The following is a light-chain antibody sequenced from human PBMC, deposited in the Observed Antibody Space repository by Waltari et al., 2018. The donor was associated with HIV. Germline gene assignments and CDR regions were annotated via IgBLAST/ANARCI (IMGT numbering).Light chain of an antibody. J-gene: IGKJ2*01. V-gene: IGKV3-20*01. CDR3: QQYGSSPPAT. CDR2: GAS. CDR1: QSVSSSY. Sequence: EIVLTQSPATLSLSPGERATISCRAIQSVSSSYLAWYQQKPGQAPRLLIYGASSRATGIPDRFSGSGSGTDFTLTISRLEPEDFAVYYCQQYGSSPPATFGQGTKLEIK.